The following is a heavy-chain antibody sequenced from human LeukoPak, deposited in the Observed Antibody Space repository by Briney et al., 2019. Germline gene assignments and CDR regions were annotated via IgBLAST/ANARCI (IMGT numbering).Heavy chain of an antibody. CDR3: ARVPYYYNKDYFDY. D-gene: IGHD3-22*01. J-gene: IGHJ4*02. Sequence: ASVKVSCKASGYTFTDYYMHWVRQAPGQGLEWMGWINPHSGGTDHAQKFQGRVTMTRDTSITTAYMELSRLRSDDTAVYYCARVPYYYNKDYFDYWGQGTLVTVSS. V-gene: IGHV1-2*02. CDR2: INPHSGGT. CDR1: GYTFTDYY.